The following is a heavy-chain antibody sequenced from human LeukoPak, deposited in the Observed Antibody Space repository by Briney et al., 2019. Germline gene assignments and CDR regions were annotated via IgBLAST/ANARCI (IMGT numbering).Heavy chain of an antibody. Sequence: GGSLRLSCAASGFTFSSYAMSWVRQAPGKGLEWVSAISGSGGSTYYADSVKGRFTISRDNSKNTLYLQMNSLRAEDTAVYYCAKALDIVVVPAALNWFDPWGQGTLVTVSS. V-gene: IGHV3-23*01. CDR3: AKALDIVVVPAALNWFDP. D-gene: IGHD2-2*03. CDR1: GFTFSSYA. CDR2: ISGSGGST. J-gene: IGHJ5*02.